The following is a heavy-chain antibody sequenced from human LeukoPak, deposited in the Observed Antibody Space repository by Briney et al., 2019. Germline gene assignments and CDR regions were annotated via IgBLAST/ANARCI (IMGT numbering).Heavy chain of an antibody. CDR2: ISYDGSNK. D-gene: IGHD5-18*01. V-gene: IGHV3-30-3*01. J-gene: IGHJ4*02. CDR1: GFTFSSYA. Sequence: PGGSLRLSCAASGFTFSSYAMHWVRQAPGKGLEWVAVISYDGSNKYYADSVKGRFTISRDNSKNTLYLQMNSLRAEDTAVYYCARDPHTAEEPEGYWGQGTLVTVSS. CDR3: ARDPHTAEEPEGY.